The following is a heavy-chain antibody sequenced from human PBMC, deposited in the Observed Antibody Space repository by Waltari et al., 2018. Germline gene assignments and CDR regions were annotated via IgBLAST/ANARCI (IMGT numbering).Heavy chain of an antibody. V-gene: IGHV3-23*01. D-gene: IGHD4-17*01. CDR2: IHNGGDPT. Sequence: EVQLLASGGGLVQPGGSLRCSCAASGFPFSSYTMTWVRQAPGKGLEWVSAIHNGGDPTSYADSVKGRFTISRDNSKSTLFLQMNSLRAEDTAMYFCAKDSAYGGDDYWGQGTLVTVSS. J-gene: IGHJ4*02. CDR3: AKDSAYGGDDY. CDR1: GFPFSSYT.